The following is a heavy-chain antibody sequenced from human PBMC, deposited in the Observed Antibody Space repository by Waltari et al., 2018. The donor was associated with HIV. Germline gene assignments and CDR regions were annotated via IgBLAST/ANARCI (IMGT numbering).Heavy chain of an antibody. D-gene: IGHD3-10*01. J-gene: IGHJ4*02. CDR2: IKTCPGSP. Sequence: QVQLVQSGSGLKRPGALVKLSCKASGYTFTKNSINWVRQAPGQGLEWMGWIKTCPGSPTYATGFTGQFGLSLDTSGNTAYLQITRLKAEDTAVYYCAGDGGRSRAFDYWGQGTLVTVSS. CDR3: AGDGGRSRAFDY. V-gene: IGHV7-4-1*02. CDR1: GYTFTKNS.